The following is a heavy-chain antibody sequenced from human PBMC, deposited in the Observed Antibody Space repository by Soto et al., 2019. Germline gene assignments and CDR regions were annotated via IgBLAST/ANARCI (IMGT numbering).Heavy chain of an antibody. CDR3: ARGSSGALYDY. CDR1: GYIFTNYG. V-gene: IGHV1-18*04. CDR2: ISGYNGYP. Sequence: QLHLVQSGAEVRKPGASVNVSCKTSGYIFTNYGVSWVRQAPGEGLEVVGWISGYNGYPKYGQRFQGRVTLSTDTYTTTGYMELRNLRSDDTAVYYCARGSSGALYDYWGQGTLLTVSS. J-gene: IGHJ4*02.